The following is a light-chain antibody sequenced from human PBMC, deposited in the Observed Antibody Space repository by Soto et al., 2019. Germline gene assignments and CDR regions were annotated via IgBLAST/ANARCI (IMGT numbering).Light chain of an antibody. Sequence: QSVLTQSPSASASLGASVKITCTLSSGHSSYAIAWHQQQSEKGPRYLMKLNSDGSHSKGDGIPDRFSGSISGAERYLTISSLQSEDEADYYCQTWGTGIGVFGGGTKVTVL. CDR1: SGHSSYA. V-gene: IGLV4-69*01. CDR2: LNSDGSH. J-gene: IGLJ2*01. CDR3: QTWGTGIGV.